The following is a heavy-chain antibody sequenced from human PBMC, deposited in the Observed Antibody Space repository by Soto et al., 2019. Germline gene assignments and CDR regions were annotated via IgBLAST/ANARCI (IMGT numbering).Heavy chain of an antibody. V-gene: IGHV3-15*01. Sequence: GRSLRLSCADLGFNLSHPWMTWVRQAAGKGLEWVGRIKSKTDGGTADYAAPVKGRFTISRDDSKNTVYLQMNSLKTEDTAVYYCTTGIYYDILTGHHNVAYWGQGTVVTVSS. CDR3: TTGIYYDILTGHHNVAY. D-gene: IGHD3-9*01. J-gene: IGHJ4*02. CDR1: GFNLSHPW. CDR2: IKSKTDGGTA.